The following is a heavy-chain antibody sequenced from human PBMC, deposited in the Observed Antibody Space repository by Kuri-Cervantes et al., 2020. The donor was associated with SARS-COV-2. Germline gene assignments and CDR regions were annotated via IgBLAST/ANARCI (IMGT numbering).Heavy chain of an antibody. CDR2: VSNTGSA. CDR1: GDSVNIYY. V-gene: IGHV4-59*02. D-gene: IGHD5-18*01. J-gene: IGHJ4*02. Sequence: SETLSLTCTVSGDSVNIYYWTWIRQPPGKGLEWIAYVSNTGSATYNPSLKGRVTMSLDTSKNQFSLKLRSVTAADTAVYFCARVGVRSYGVLDYWGQGTLVTVSS. CDR3: ARVGVRSYGVLDY.